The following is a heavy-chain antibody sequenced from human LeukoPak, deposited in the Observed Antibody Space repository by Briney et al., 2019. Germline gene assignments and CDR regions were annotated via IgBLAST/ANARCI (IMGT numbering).Heavy chain of an antibody. CDR2: ISSSSSYI. CDR1: GFTFSSYS. CDR3: ARDPDYYDSSGYYYYYMDV. Sequence: GGSLRLSCAASGFTFSSYSMNWVRQAPGKGLEWVSSISSSSSYIYYADSVKGRFTISRDNAKNSLYLQMNSLRAEDTAVYYCARDPDYYDSSGYYYYYMDVWGKGTTVTVSS. D-gene: IGHD3-22*01. J-gene: IGHJ6*03. V-gene: IGHV3-21*01.